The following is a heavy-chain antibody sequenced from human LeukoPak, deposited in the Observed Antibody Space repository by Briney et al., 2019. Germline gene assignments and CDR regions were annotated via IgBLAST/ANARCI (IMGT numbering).Heavy chain of an antibody. CDR2: INHSGST. CDR3: ARGNGDYPYYYYYGMDV. V-gene: IGHV4-34*01. CDR1: GGSFSGYY. Sequence: SETLSLTCAVYGGSFSGYYWSWIRQPPGKGREWIGEINHSGSTNYNPSLKSRVTISVDTSKNQFSLKLSSVTAAETAVYYCARGNGDYPYYYYYGMDVWGQGTTVTVSS. D-gene: IGHD4-17*01. J-gene: IGHJ6*02.